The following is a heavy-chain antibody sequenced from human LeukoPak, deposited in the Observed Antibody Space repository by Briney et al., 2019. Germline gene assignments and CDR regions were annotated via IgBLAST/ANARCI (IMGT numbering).Heavy chain of an antibody. V-gene: IGHV4-59*01. Sequence: SETLSLTCTVSGGSLNTYYWTWIRQPPGKGLEWIGYISYSGITDYNPSLKSRVTLSVDTSKNQFSLRLRSVTAADTAVYYCARAGFPNWFDPWGQGILVAVSS. D-gene: IGHD2/OR15-2a*01. CDR3: ARAGFPNWFDP. J-gene: IGHJ5*02. CDR1: GGSLNTYY. CDR2: ISYSGIT.